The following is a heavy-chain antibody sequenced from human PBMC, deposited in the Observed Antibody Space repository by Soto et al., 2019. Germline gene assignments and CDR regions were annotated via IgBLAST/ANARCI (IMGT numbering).Heavy chain of an antibody. CDR1: GYTFTSYA. CDR2: INAGNGNT. Sequence: ASVKVSCKASGYTFTSYAMHWVRQAPGQRLEWMGWINAGNGNTKYSQKFQGRVTITRDTSASTAYMELSSLRSEDTAVYYCATAWVVVTAPDYWGQGTLVTVSS. CDR3: ATAWVVVTAPDY. V-gene: IGHV1-3*01. J-gene: IGHJ4*02. D-gene: IGHD2-21*02.